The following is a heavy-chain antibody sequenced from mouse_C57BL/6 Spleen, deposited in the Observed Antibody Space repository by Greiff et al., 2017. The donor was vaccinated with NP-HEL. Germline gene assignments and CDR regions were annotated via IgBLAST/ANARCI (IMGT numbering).Heavy chain of an antibody. J-gene: IGHJ2*01. CDR2: ISSGSSTI. Sequence: EVKLVESGGGLVKPGGSLKLSCAASGFTFSDYGMHWVRQAPEKGLEWVAYISSGSSTINYAETVKGRFTISRDNANNTLFLQMTSLRSEDTAMCYCARPSGYAFDYWGQGTTLTVSS. CDR1: GFTFSDYG. V-gene: IGHV5-17*01. D-gene: IGHD2-2*01. CDR3: ARPSGYAFDY.